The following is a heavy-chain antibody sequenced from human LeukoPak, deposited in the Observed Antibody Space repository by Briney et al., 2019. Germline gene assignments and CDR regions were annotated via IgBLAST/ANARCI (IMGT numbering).Heavy chain of an antibody. D-gene: IGHD2-8*01. J-gene: IGHJ4*02. CDR3: ARGLGYCTNGVCGIFDY. V-gene: IGHV3-20*04. Sequence: GGSLRLSCAASGFTFDDYGMSWVRQAPGKGLEWVSGINWNGGSTGYADSVKGRFTISRDNAKNSLYLQMNTLRAEDTALYYCARGLGYCTNGVCGIFDYWGQGTLVTVSS. CDR1: GFTFDDYG. CDR2: INWNGGST.